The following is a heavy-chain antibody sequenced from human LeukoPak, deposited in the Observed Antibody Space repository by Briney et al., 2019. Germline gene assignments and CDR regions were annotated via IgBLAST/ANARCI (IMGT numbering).Heavy chain of an antibody. Sequence: ASVKVSCKASGYTFTGYYMHWVRQAPGQGLEWMGWINPNSGGTNYAQKFQGRVTMTRDTSISAAYMELSRLRSDDTAVYYCARWERRRGPFDYWGQGTLVTISS. V-gene: IGHV1-2*02. CDR2: INPNSGGT. CDR1: GYTFTGYY. CDR3: ARWERRRGPFDY. D-gene: IGHD1-1*01. J-gene: IGHJ4*02.